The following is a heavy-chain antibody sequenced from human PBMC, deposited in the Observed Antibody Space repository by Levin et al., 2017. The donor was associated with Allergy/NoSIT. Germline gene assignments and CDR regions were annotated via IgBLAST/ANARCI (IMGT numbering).Heavy chain of an antibody. D-gene: IGHD1-7*01. V-gene: IGHV1-2*06. CDR1: GYTFSVYF. CDR3: ARVPITGNTIPDY. Sequence: KPGESLKISCKASGYTFSVYFMHWVRHAPGQGLEWMGRINPNTGVTNYAQKFQGRITMTRDTSISTAYMEVTRLKSDDTAVYYCARVPITGNTIPDYWGQGTLVTVSS. J-gene: IGHJ4*02. CDR2: INPNTGVT.